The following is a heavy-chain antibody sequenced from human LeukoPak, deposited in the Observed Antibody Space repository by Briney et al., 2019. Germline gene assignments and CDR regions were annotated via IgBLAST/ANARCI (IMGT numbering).Heavy chain of an antibody. D-gene: IGHD2-15*01. Sequence: PGGSLRLSCAASGFTFSSYWMHWVRQAPGKGLVWVSRIHSDGSTTYADSVKGRFTISRDNAKNTLYLQMSSLRAEDTAVYYCARESGFCSGDNCKGAFGIWGQGTMVAVSS. V-gene: IGHV3-74*01. CDR3: ARESGFCSGDNCKGAFGI. CDR1: GFTFSSYW. CDR2: IHSDGST. J-gene: IGHJ3*02.